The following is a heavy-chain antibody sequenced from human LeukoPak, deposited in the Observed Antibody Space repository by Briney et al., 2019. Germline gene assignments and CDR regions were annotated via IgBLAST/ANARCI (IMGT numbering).Heavy chain of an antibody. CDR1: GFTFSSYS. V-gene: IGHV3-21*01. CDR3: ASFEYQNWFDP. CDR2: ISSSSSYI. Sequence: GGSLRLSCAASGFTFSSYSMNWVRQAPGKGLEWVSSISSSSSYIYYADSVKGRFTISRDNSKNTLYLQMNSLRAEDTAVYYCASFEYQNWFDPWGQGTLVTVSS. D-gene: IGHD2-2*01. J-gene: IGHJ5*02.